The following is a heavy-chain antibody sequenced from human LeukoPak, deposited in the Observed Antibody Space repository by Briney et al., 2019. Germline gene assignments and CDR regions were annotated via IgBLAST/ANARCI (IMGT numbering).Heavy chain of an antibody. CDR1: GFTFSSYS. D-gene: IGHD2-21*01. V-gene: IGHV3-21*01. Sequence: PGGSLGLSCAASGFTFSSYSMNWVRQAPGKGLEWVSSISSSSSYIYYADSVKGRFPISRDNAKNSLYLQMNSLSAEDTAVYYCARDSVPCGPLSGDAFDIWGQGQWSPSVQ. J-gene: IGHJ3*02. CDR2: ISSSSSYI. CDR3: ARDSVPCGPLSGDAFDI.